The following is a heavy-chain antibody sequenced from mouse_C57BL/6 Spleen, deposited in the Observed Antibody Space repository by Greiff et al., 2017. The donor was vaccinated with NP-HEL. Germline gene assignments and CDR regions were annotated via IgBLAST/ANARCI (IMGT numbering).Heavy chain of an antibody. D-gene: IGHD2-3*01. V-gene: IGHV1-69*01. CDR3: AVGEGWLSAFAY. CDR1: GYTFTSYW. CDR2: IDPSDSYT. Sequence: VQLQQPGAELVMPGASVKLSCKASGYTFTSYWMHWVKQRPGQGLEWIGEIDPSDSYTNYNQKFKGKSTLTVDKSSSTAYMQLSSLTSEDSAVYYCAVGEGWLSAFAYWGQGTLVTVSA. J-gene: IGHJ3*01.